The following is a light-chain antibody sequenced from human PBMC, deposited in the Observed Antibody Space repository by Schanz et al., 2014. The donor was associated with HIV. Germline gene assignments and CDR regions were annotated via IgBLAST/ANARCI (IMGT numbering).Light chain of an antibody. CDR3: SSYAGSKNLVV. Sequence: QSVLTQPTSVSGSPGQSITISCTGASMAFSSSNFVSWYQQHPGEAPRLIIYDVTSRPSGVSARFSASKTGETASLTISGLQAEDEADYYCSSYAGSKNLVVFGGGTKLTVL. V-gene: IGLV2-14*03. J-gene: IGLJ2*01. CDR2: DVT. CDR1: SMAFSSSNF.